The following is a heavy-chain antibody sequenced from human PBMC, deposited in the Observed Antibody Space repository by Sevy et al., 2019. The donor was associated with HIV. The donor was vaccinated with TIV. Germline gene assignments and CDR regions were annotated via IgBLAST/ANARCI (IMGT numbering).Heavy chain of an antibody. V-gene: IGHV1-24*01. CDR1: GYTLTKLG. CDR3: ATTKDYYESSGSPFDY. Sequence: ASVKVSCKVSGYTLTKLGMHWVRQAPGKGLEWMGSIDPEDGETIYAQKFQGRLTMTEDTSTDTAYMDLSSLRSEDTAVYFCATTKDYYESSGSPFDYWGQGTVVTVSS. J-gene: IGHJ4*02. CDR2: IDPEDGET. D-gene: IGHD3-22*01.